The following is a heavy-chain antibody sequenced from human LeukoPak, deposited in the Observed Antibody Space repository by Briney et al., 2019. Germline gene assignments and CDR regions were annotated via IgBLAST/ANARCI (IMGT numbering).Heavy chain of an antibody. Sequence: SETLSLTCTVSGGSISSYYWSWLRQPAGKGLEWIGRIYTSGSTYYNPSLKSRVTISVDTSKNQFSLKLSSVTAADTAVYYCARLHYGGNYGYYYYYMDVWGKGTTVTVSS. J-gene: IGHJ6*03. CDR1: GGSISSYY. V-gene: IGHV4-4*07. CDR3: ARLHYGGNYGYYYYYMDV. D-gene: IGHD4-23*01. CDR2: IYTSGST.